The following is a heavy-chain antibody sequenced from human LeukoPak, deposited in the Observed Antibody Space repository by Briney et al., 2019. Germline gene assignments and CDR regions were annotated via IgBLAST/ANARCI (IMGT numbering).Heavy chain of an antibody. D-gene: IGHD5-18*01. Sequence: PSETLSLTCAVYGGSFSGYYWSWIRQPPGKGLEWIGEINHSGSTNYNPSLKSRVTISVDTSKNQFSLKLSSVTAAGTAVYYCARDPDTAMVIDYWGQGTLVTVSS. V-gene: IGHV4-34*01. J-gene: IGHJ4*02. CDR1: GGSFSGYY. CDR2: INHSGST. CDR3: ARDPDTAMVIDY.